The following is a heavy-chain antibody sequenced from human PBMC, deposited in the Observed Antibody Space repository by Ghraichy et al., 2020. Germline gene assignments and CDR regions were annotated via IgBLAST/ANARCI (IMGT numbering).Heavy chain of an antibody. Sequence: GGSLRLSCAASGFTFSSYAMHWVRQAPGKGLEYVSAISSNGGSTYYANSVKGRFTISRDNSKNTLYLQMGSLRAEDMAVYYCARDLWEYYDSSGYDYWGQGTLVTVSS. CDR3: ARDLWEYYDSSGYDY. CDR1: GFTFSSYA. V-gene: IGHV3-64*01. J-gene: IGHJ4*02. CDR2: ISSNGGST. D-gene: IGHD3-22*01.